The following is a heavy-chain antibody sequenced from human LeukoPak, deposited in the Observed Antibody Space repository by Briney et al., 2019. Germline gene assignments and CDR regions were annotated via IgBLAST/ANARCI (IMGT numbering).Heavy chain of an antibody. V-gene: IGHV4-4*07. CDR1: GGSISSYY. CDR3: ARFRIAAAGTRPRDYYYYYMDV. D-gene: IGHD6-13*01. J-gene: IGHJ6*03. CDR2: IYTSGST. Sequence: SETLSLTCTVSGGSISSYYWSWIRQPAGKGLEWIGRIYTSGSTNYNPSLKSRVTMSVDTSKNQFSLKLSSVTAADTAVYYCARFRIAAAGTRPRDYYYYYMDVWGKGTTVTVSS.